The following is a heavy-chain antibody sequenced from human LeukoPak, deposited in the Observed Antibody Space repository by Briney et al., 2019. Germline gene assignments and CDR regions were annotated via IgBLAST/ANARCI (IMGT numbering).Heavy chain of an antibody. CDR3: ARDRYYGSGSYSNYYYGMDV. Sequence: GGSLRLSCAASGFTVSSNYMSWVRQAPGKGLEWVSAIYSGGSTYYADSVKGRFTISRHNSKNTLYLQMNSLRAEDTAVYYCARDRYYGSGSYSNYYYGMDVWGQGTTVTVSS. D-gene: IGHD3-10*01. J-gene: IGHJ6*02. V-gene: IGHV3-53*04. CDR2: IYSGGST. CDR1: GFTVSSNY.